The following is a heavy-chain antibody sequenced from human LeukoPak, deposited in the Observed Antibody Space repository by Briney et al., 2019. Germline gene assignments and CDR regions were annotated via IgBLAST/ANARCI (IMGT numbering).Heavy chain of an antibody. J-gene: IGHJ6*03. D-gene: IGHD6-19*01. V-gene: IGHV1-2*02. CDR3: ARSEQFPYYMDV. CDR1: AYTFTGYY. CDR2: IYPNSGGT. Sequence: VASVKVSCKASAYTFTGYYMHWVRQAPGQGLEWMGWIYPNSGGTNYAQKFQGGVTMTRDTSISTAYMELSRLRSDDTAVYYCARSEQFPYYMDVWGKGTTVTVSS.